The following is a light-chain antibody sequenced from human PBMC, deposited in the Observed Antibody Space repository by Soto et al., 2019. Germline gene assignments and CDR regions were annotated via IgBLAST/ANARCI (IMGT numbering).Light chain of an antibody. CDR2: LGS. Sequence: EIVMTQSPLSLPVTPGEPASISCRSSQSLLQSNGNNQLGWVLQKPGQSPQLLMYLGSSRASGVTDRFCGSGSGTDFTLKISRVETEDVGVYYCMQVLQTPPTFGGGTKVEIK. J-gene: IGKJ4*01. V-gene: IGKV2-28*01. CDR3: MQVLQTPPT. CDR1: QSLLQSNGNNQ.